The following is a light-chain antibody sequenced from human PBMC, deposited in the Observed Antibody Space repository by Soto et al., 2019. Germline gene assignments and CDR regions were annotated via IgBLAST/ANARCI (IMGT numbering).Light chain of an antibody. CDR2: SNH. CDR1: SSNIGSNT. J-gene: IGLJ1*01. V-gene: IGLV1-44*01. Sequence: QSVLTQPPSASGTPGQRVTISCSGSSSNIGSNTVNWYQHLPGTAPKLLIYSNHQRPSGVPDRFSGSKSGTSASLAISGLQSEDEADYYCAAWDDSLNGYVFGTGTKLTVL. CDR3: AAWDDSLNGYV.